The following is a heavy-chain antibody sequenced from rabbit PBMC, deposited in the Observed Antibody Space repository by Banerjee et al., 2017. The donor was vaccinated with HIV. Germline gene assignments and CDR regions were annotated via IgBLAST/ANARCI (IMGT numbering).Heavy chain of an antibody. J-gene: IGHJ4*01. Sequence: QSLEESGGDLVKPGASLTLTCTASGFSFSSSYYMCWVRQAPGKGLEWIACIYAGSSGSTYYASWAKGRFTISKTSSTTVTLQMTSLTAADTATYFCARDMSAWREYYFNLWGQGTLVTVS. V-gene: IGHV1S40*01. D-gene: IGHD3-1*01. CDR3: ARDMSAWREYYFNL. CDR2: IYAGSSGST. CDR1: GFSFSSSYY.